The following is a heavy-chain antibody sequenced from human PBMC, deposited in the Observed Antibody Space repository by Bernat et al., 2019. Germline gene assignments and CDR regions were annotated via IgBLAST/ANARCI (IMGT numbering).Heavy chain of an antibody. J-gene: IGHJ6*02. CDR3: ARDFGDEGHYYYDMDV. Sequence: QVQLVESGGGVVQPGRSLRLSCAASGFTFSSYAMHWVRQAPGKGLEWVAVISYDGSNKYYADSVKGRFTISRDNSKNTLYLQMNSLRAEDTAVYYCARDFGDEGHYYYDMDVWGQGTTVTVSS. V-gene: IGHV3-30-3*01. CDR1: GFTFSSYA. D-gene: IGHD3-10*01. CDR2: ISYDGSNK.